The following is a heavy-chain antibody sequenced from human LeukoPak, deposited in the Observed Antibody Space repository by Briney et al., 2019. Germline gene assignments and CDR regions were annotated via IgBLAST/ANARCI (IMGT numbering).Heavy chain of an antibody. D-gene: IGHD6-19*01. CDR2: IYYSGST. CDR1: GGSISSYY. J-gene: IGHJ4*02. Sequence: SETLSLTCTVSGGSISSYYWSWIRQPPGKGLEWIGYIYYSGSTNYNPSLKSRVTISVDTSKNQFSLKLSSVTAADTAVYYCAKQASSGWYKYYFDYWGQGTLVTVSS. CDR3: AKQASSGWYKYYFDY. V-gene: IGHV4-59*12.